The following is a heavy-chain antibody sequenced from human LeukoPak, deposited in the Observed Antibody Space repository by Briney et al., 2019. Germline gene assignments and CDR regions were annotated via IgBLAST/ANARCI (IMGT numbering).Heavy chain of an antibody. D-gene: IGHD1-26*01. CDR3: ANPVGATGPDAFDI. J-gene: IGHJ3*02. CDR2: FDPEDGET. Sequence: GASVKVSCKVSGYTLTELSMHWVRQAPGKGLEWMGGFDPEDGETIYAQNFQGRVTMTEDTSTDTAYMELSSLRSEDTAVYYCANPVGATGPDAFDIWGQGTMVTVSS. CDR1: GYTLTELS. V-gene: IGHV1-24*01.